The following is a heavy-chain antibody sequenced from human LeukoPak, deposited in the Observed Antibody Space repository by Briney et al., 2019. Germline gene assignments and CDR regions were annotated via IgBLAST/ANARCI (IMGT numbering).Heavy chain of an antibody. Sequence: ASVKVSCKASGYTFTSYDINWVRQATGQGLEWMGWMNPNSGNTGYAQKFQGRVTMTRNTSISTAYMELSSLRSEDTAVYYCARRRAMMQPKLYYFDYWGQGTLVTVSS. CDR2: MNPNSGNT. D-gene: IGHD3-22*01. J-gene: IGHJ4*02. V-gene: IGHV1-8*01. CDR3: ARRRAMMQPKLYYFDY. CDR1: GYTFTSYD.